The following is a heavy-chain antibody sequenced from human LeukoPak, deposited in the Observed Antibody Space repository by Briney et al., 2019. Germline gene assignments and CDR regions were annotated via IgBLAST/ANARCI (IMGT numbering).Heavy chain of an antibody. CDR3: ARDGDFWSGYSLQFDP. CDR2: IKQDGSEK. D-gene: IGHD3-3*01. V-gene: IGHV3-7*01. Sequence: PGGSLRLSCAASGFTFSSYWMSWVRQAPGKGLEWVANIKQDGSEKYYVDSVKGRFTISRDNAKNSLYLQMNSLRAEDTAVYYCARDGDFWSGYSLQFDPWGRGTLVTVSS. J-gene: IGHJ5*02. CDR1: GFTFSSYW.